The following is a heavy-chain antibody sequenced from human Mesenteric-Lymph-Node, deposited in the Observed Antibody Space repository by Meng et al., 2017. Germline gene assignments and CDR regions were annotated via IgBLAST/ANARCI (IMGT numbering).Heavy chain of an antibody. CDR2: ISGSGGNI. D-gene: IGHD1-26*01. CDR1: GFTFSNYA. V-gene: IGHV3-23*01. J-gene: IGHJ4*02. Sequence: GESLKISCAASGFTFSNYAMSWVRQAPGKGLEWVSSISGSGGNIFYADSVKGRFTISRDNSKNILYLQMNSLRAEDTAVYFCAKDYRFFVEYWGRGTLVTVSS. CDR3: AKDYRFFVEY.